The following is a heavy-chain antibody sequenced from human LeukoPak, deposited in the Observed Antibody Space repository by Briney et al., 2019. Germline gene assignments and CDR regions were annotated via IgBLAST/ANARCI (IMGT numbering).Heavy chain of an antibody. CDR3: AGGVQYYFDY. V-gene: IGHV1-69*01. D-gene: IGHD4-11*01. Sequence: ASVNVSCKASGGTFSSYAISWVRQAPGQGLEWMGGIIPIFGTANYAQKFQGRVTITADESTSTAYMELSSLRSEDTAVYYCAGGVQYYFDYWGQGTLVTVSA. CDR2: IIPIFGTA. J-gene: IGHJ4*02. CDR1: GGTFSSYA.